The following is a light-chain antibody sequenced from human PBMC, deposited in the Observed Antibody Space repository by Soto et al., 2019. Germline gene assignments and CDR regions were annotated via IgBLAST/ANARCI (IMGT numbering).Light chain of an antibody. CDR2: AAS. J-gene: IGKJ5*01. CDR1: QSISSY. Sequence: DIQMTQSPSSLSASIGDRVTITCRASQSISSYLNWYQQKPGKAPKILIYAASNLQSGVPSRFSGRGYGSEFTLSITGLQAEDIATYYCQQSMHTPPAFGQGTRLEIK. V-gene: IGKV1-39*01. CDR3: QQSMHTPPA.